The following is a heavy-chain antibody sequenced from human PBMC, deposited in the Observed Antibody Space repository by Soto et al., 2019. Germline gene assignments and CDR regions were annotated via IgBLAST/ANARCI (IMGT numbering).Heavy chain of an antibody. CDR3: ARDPPSTLGSFDI. CDR1: GFTFSMYG. D-gene: IGHD2-2*01. J-gene: IGHJ3*02. CDR2: VYYDGHNK. V-gene: IGHV3-33*01. Sequence: QVQLVESGGGVVQPGRSQRLSCAASGFTFSMYGMHWVRQAPGKGLEWMATVYYDGHNKYYADSVRGRFTISRDNSKNMVYLQMNSLRAEDTAVYYCARDPPSTLGSFDICGRGPMVTVSS.